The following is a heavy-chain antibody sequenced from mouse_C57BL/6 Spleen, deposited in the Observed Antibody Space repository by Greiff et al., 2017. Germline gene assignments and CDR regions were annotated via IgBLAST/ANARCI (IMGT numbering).Heavy chain of an antibody. CDR1: GYAFTNYL. J-gene: IGHJ4*01. D-gene: IGHD1-1*02. CDR3: ARYGGDYYGYAMDY. Sequence: QVQLQQSGAELVRPGTSVKVSCKASGYAFTNYLIEWVKQRPGQGLEWIGVINPGSGGTNYNEKFKGKATLTADKSSSTAYMKLSSLTSEDSAVYFCARYGGDYYGYAMDYWGQGTSVTVSS. V-gene: IGHV1-54*01. CDR2: INPGSGGT.